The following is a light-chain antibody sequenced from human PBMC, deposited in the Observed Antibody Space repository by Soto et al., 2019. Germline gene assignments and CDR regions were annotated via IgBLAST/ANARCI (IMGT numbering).Light chain of an antibody. CDR3: GSYANRNTLL. V-gene: IGLV2-14*01. CDR1: SRDVGGFDS. CDR2: EVR. Sequence: QSALTQPASVSGSPGQSITISCTGTSRDVGGFDSVSWYQHHPGKAPKLLLYEVRTRPSGISDRFSGSKSGNTAALTISGLLSEDEADYYCGSYANRNTLLFGGGTKLTGL. J-gene: IGLJ2*01.